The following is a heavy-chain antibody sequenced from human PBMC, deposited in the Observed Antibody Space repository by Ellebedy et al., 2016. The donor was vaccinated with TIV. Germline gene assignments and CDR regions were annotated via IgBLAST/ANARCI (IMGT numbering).Heavy chain of an antibody. V-gene: IGHV1-18*04. CDR1: GYTFSSYG. CDR2: ISSHNGNS. D-gene: IGHD5-18*01. J-gene: IGHJ4*02. CDR3: ARTRYSSSWPDF. Sequence: AASVKVSCKASGYTFSSYGINWVRQAPGQGLEWVGYISSHNGNSNYGKNFEGRVTMTTDRPTDTVFMELGSLRSDDTAMYYCARTRYSSSWPDFWGQGTLVTVSS.